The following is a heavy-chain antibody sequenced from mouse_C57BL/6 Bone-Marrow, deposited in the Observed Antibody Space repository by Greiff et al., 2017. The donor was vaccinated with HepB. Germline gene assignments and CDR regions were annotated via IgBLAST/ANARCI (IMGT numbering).Heavy chain of an antibody. CDR3: ARNCPDYGSSDYAMDY. CDR2: IWTGGGT. J-gene: IGHJ4*01. Sequence: VKLVESGPGLVAPSQSLSITCTVSGFSLTSYAISWVRQPPGKGLEWLGGIWTGGGTNYNSALKSRLSISKDNSKSQVFLKMNSLQTDDTARYYCARNCPDYGSSDYAMDYWGQGTSVTVSS. CDR1: GFSLTSYA. D-gene: IGHD1-1*01. V-gene: IGHV2-9-1*01.